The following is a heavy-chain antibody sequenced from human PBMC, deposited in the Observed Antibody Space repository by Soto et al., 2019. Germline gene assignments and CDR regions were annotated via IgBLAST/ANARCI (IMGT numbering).Heavy chain of an antibody. D-gene: IGHD2-8*01. CDR1: GGSISSYY. CDR3: GKVNSLNGWFDS. V-gene: IGHV4-59*12. CDR2: IYYSGST. J-gene: IGHJ5*01. Sequence: SETLSLTCTVSGGSISSYYWSWIRQPPGKGLEWIGYIYYSGSTNYNPFLKSRVTISVDTSQNQLSLMLRSVTAADTAVYYCGKVNSLNGWFDSCGQVTLVTVCS.